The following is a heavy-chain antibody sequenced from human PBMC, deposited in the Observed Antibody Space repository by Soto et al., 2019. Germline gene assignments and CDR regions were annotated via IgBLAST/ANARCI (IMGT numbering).Heavy chain of an antibody. D-gene: IGHD3-10*01. V-gene: IGHV3-30-3*01. Sequence: GGSLRLSCAASGFTFSSYAMHWVRQAPGKGLEWVAVISYDGSNKYYADSVKGRFTISRDNSKNTLYLQMNSLKAEDTAVYYCARDFGPLWFGELQDPDYYYGMDVWGQGTTVTVSS. CDR3: ARDFGPLWFGELQDPDYYYGMDV. CDR2: ISYDGSNK. CDR1: GFTFSSYA. J-gene: IGHJ6*02.